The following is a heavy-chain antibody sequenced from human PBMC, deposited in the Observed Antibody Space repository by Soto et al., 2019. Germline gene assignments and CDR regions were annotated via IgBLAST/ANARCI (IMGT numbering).Heavy chain of an antibody. CDR3: ARGGIGDIVVVPAANWFDP. CDR2: INHSGST. Sequence: LETLSLTCAVYGGSFSGYYWSWIRQPPGKGLEWIGEINHSGSTNYNPSLKSRVTISVDTSKNQFSLKLSSVTAADTAVYYCARGGIGDIVVVPAANWFDPWGQGTLVTVSS. CDR1: GGSFSGYY. J-gene: IGHJ5*02. V-gene: IGHV4-34*01. D-gene: IGHD2-2*01.